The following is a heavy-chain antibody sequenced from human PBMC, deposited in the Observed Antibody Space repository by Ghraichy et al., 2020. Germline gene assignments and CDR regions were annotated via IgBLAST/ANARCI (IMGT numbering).Heavy chain of an antibody. Sequence: GGSLRLSCKASGFTFSRYTKNWVRQAPGKGLEWVASISTVSNYISYADSLKGRFTISRDNAKNSLVLQMSSLRAEDTAVYFCARRDYYYYGMDVWGQGTTVTVSS. J-gene: IGHJ6*02. CDR1: GFTFSRYT. CDR2: ISTVSNYI. V-gene: IGHV3-21*06. CDR3: ARRDYYYYGMDV.